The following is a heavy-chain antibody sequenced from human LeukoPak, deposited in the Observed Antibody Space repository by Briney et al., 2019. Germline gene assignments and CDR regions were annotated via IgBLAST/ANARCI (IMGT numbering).Heavy chain of an antibody. V-gene: IGHV3-30*18. CDR3: AKDLGLTMPDY. CDR2: ILYDGSNK. Sequence: GKSLKLSCAASGFTFSNYGMHWVRQAPGKGLEWVAVILYDGSNKFYADSVKGRFTISRDNSKNTLYLQMNSPRAGDTAVYYCAKDLGLTMPDYWGQGTLVMVSS. D-gene: IGHD2/OR15-2a*01. CDR1: GFTFSNYG. J-gene: IGHJ4*02.